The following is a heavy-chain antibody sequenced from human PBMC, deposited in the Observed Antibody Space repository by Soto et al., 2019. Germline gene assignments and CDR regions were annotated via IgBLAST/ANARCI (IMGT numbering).Heavy chain of an antibody. CDR3: AREMVRGVGSDY. Sequence: QVQLVQSGAEVKKPGASVKVSCKASGYTFTSYGISWVRQAPGQGLEWMGWISTYNGNTKYAQKLQGRVTMTTDTFTSTAYMELRSLRSDDTAVCYWAREMVRGVGSDYWGQRTLVTVSS. CDR1: GYTFTSYG. J-gene: IGHJ4*02. CDR2: ISTYNGNT. V-gene: IGHV1-18*01. D-gene: IGHD3-10*01.